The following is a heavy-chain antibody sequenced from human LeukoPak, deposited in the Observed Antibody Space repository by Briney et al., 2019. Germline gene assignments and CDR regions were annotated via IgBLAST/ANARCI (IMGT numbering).Heavy chain of an antibody. D-gene: IGHD3-16*01. Sequence: SVKVSCKASGGTFSSYAISWVRQATGQGLEWMGGIIPIFGTANYAQKFQGRVTITADESTSTAYMELSSLRSEDTAVYYCARGDRDDYVWGSSLDYWGQGTLVTVSS. V-gene: IGHV1-69*13. CDR3: ARGDRDDYVWGSSLDY. CDR1: GGTFSSYA. CDR2: IIPIFGTA. J-gene: IGHJ4*02.